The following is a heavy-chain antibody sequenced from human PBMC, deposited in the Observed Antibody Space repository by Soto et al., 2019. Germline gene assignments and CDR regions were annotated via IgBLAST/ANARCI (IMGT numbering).Heavy chain of an antibody. CDR1: GDSIGSTGYF. J-gene: IGHJ4*02. CDR2: ISYSGNT. D-gene: IGHD3-3*01. CDR3: ARRRWSGRDFDY. V-gene: IGHV4-39*01. Sequence: QLQLQESGPGLVKPSETLSLTCTVSGDSIGSTGYFWGWIRQPPGKGLEWVGSISYSGNTYYNPSLKSRVTISADTSKNQFSLRLSSVTAADTAVYYCARRRWSGRDFDYWGQGTLVTVSS.